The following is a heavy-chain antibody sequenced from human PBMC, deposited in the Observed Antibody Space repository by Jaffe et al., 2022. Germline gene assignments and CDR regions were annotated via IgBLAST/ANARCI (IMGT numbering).Heavy chain of an antibody. V-gene: IGHV4-59*01. CDR2: IYSSGST. D-gene: IGHD6-19*01. Sequence: QVQLQGSGPGLVRPSETLSLTCSVSGASINNYYWSWIRQPPGKGLEWIGNIYSSGSTNYKPSLKSRVIISVDTSKNQFSLNLRSVTAADTAVYYCARDRVVYSSGWAGFDPWGQGTLVTVSS. CDR3: ARDRVVYSSGWAGFDP. CDR1: GASINNYY. J-gene: IGHJ5*02.